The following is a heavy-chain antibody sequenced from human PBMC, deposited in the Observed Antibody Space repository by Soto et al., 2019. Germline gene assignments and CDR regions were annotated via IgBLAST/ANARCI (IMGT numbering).Heavy chain of an antibody. CDR1: GFTFISYA. CDR2: ISGSGGST. J-gene: IGHJ4*02. D-gene: IGHD2-2*02. V-gene: IGHV3-23*01. CDR3: ARRKPAAISPHFDY. Sequence: GGSLRLSCAASGFTFISYAMSWVRQAPGKGLEWVSAISGSGGSTYYADSVKGRFTISRDNSKNTLYLQMNSLRAEDTAVYYCARRKPAAISPHFDYWGQGTLVTVSS.